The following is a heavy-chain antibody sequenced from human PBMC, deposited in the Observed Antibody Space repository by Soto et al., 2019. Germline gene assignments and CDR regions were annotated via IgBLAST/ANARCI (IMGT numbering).Heavy chain of an antibody. D-gene: IGHD6-19*01. Sequence: GGSLRLSCAASGFTFSSHAMSWVRQAPGKGLEWVSAISDSRGTSYYADSVKGRFTISRDSSKNTLYLQMDSLRAEDTAVYYCAKSDSSGWYHHFQHWGQGTPVTVSS. CDR2: ISDSRGTS. CDR3: AKSDSSGWYHHFQH. J-gene: IGHJ1*01. CDR1: GFTFSSHA. V-gene: IGHV3-23*01.